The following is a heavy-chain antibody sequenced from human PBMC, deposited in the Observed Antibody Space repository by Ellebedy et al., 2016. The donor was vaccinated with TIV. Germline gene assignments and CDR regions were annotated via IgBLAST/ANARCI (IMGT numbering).Heavy chain of an antibody. J-gene: IGHJ6*02. D-gene: IGHD6-19*01. V-gene: IGHV1-18*01. CDR2: ISAHNGHT. CDR3: ARDPGIAVAADYGMDV. Sequence: ASVKVSCKASGYTFTSYGISWVRQAPGQGLEWMGWISAHNGHTNFAQKLQGRVTMTTDTSTSTAYMELRSLRSDDTAVYYCARDPGIAVAADYGMDVWGQGTTVTVSS. CDR1: GYTFTSYG.